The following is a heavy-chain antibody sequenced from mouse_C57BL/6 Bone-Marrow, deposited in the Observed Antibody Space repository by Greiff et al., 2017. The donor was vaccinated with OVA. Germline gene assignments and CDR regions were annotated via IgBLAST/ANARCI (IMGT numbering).Heavy chain of an antibody. CDR3: ASYYSNSLARFDY. Sequence: EVKVVESGGGLVQPGESLKLSCESNEYEFPSHDMSWVRKTPEKRLELVAAINSDGGSTYYPDTMERRFIISRDNTKKTLYLQMSSLRSEDTALYYCASYYSNSLARFDYWGQGTTLTVSS. V-gene: IGHV5-2*01. D-gene: IGHD2-5*01. CDR2: INSDGGST. J-gene: IGHJ2*01. CDR1: EYEFPSHD.